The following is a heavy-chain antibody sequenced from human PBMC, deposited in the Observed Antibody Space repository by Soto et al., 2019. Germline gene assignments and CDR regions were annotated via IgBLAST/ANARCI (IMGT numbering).Heavy chain of an antibody. Sequence: ASVKVSCKASGYTFSDYYLNWVRQAPGQGLEWMGWINPNSGGTDYAQNFQGRVTLTRDTSISTAYMELSRLRSDDTAVYYCAAAGPYYYYDMDVWGQGTTVTV. J-gene: IGHJ6*02. CDR2: INPNSGGT. CDR3: AAAGPYYYYDMDV. V-gene: IGHV1-2*02. CDR1: GYTFSDYY. D-gene: IGHD6-13*01.